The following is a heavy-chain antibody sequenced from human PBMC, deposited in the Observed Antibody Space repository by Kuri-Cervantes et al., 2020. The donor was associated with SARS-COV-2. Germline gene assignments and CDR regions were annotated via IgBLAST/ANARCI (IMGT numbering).Heavy chain of an antibody. V-gene: IGHV1-2*02. CDR1: GYTFTGYY. J-gene: IGHJ6*02. CDR3: ARARGSIWFGELSYGMDV. D-gene: IGHD3-10*01. CDR2: INPNSGGT. Sequence: ASVKVSCKASGYTFTGYYMHWVRQAPGQGLEWMGWINPNSGGTNYAQKFQGRVTMTRDTSISTAYMGLSRLRSDDTAVYYCARARGSIWFGELSYGMDVWGQGTTVTVSS.